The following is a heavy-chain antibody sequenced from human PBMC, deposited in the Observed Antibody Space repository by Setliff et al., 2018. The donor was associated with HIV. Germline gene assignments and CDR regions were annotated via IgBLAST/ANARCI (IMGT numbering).Heavy chain of an antibody. D-gene: IGHD2-21*02. Sequence: PSETLSLTCTVSGGSMNNYYWTWIRQPPGKGLEWIGYIYTSGSTKYNPSPKSRVTISLDTSKNQFSLKLTSVTAADTAVYYCARHANGPYGPFGDLLYFDYWGLGTLVTVSS. CDR3: ARHANGPYGPFGDLLYFDY. J-gene: IGHJ4*02. CDR2: IYTSGST. V-gene: IGHV4-4*09. CDR1: GGSMNNYY.